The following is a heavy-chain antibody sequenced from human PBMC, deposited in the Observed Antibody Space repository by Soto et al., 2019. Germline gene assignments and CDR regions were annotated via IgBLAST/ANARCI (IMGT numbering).Heavy chain of an antibody. V-gene: IGHV1-46*01. CDR2: INPSSGNT. CDR3: ARDWGDIVVVPAGASVGAFDI. J-gene: IGHJ3*02. CDR1: GYTFTSYY. Sequence: ASVKVSCKASGYTFTSYYMHWVRQAPGQGLEWMGIINPSSGNTNYAQKFQGRVTMTRDTSTSTAYMELRSLRSDDTAVYYCARDWGDIVVVPAGASVGAFDIWGQGTMVTVSS. D-gene: IGHD2-2*01.